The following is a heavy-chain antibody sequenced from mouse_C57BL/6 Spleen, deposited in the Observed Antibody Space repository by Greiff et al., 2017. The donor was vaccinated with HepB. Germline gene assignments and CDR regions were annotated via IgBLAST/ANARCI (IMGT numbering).Heavy chain of an antibody. V-gene: IGHV1-59*01. CDR2: IDPSDSYT. D-gene: IGHD1-1*01. Sequence: VQLQQPGAELVRPGTSVKLSCKASGYTFTSYWMHWVKQRPGQGLEWIGVIDPSDSYTNYNQKFKGKATLTVDTSSSTAYMQLSSLTSEDSAVYYCARGITTVNYAMDYWGQGTSVTVSS. J-gene: IGHJ4*01. CDR1: GYTFTSYW. CDR3: ARGITTVNYAMDY.